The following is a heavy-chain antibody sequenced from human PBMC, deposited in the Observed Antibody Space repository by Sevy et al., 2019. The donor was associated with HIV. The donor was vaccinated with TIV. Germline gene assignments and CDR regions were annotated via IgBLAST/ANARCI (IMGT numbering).Heavy chain of an antibody. CDR1: GGSINNPDFN. CDR3: TRVRGPFGWSDP. D-gene: IGHD3-10*01. Sequence: SETLSLTCSVSGGSINNPDFNWSWVRQPPGRGLEWIGYVYYSGNTYYSPSLKTRASLSIDTSKNQFSLDLHSVTAAVTAVYYCTRVRGPFGWSDPWGQGTLVTVSS. J-gene: IGHJ5*02. V-gene: IGHV4-30-4*01. CDR2: VYYSGNT.